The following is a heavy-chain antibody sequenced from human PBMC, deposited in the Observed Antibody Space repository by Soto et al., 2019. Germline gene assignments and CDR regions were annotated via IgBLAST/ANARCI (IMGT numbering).Heavy chain of an antibody. Sequence: LSETLSLTCTVSGGSISSGGYYWSWIRQHPGKGLEWIGYIYYSGSTYYNPSLRSRVTISVDTSKNQFSLKLSSVTAADTAVYYCARAGGYDSSAYYYYYMDVWGKGTTVTVSS. CDR2: IYYSGST. CDR3: ARAGGYDSSAYYYYYMDV. V-gene: IGHV4-31*03. J-gene: IGHJ6*03. D-gene: IGHD5-12*01. CDR1: GGSISSGGYY.